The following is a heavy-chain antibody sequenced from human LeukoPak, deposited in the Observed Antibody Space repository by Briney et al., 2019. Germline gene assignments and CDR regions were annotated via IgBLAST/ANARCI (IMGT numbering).Heavy chain of an antibody. CDR2: ISYDGSNK. CDR3: AKEELGIAAAGPFDY. J-gene: IGHJ4*02. Sequence: PGGSLRLSCAASGFTFSSYVMHWVRQAPGKGLEWVAVISYDGSNKYYADSVKGRFTISRDNSKNTLYLQMNSLRAEDTAVYYCAKEELGIAAAGPFDYWGQGPLVTVSS. V-gene: IGHV3-30*18. D-gene: IGHD6-13*01. CDR1: GFTFSSYV.